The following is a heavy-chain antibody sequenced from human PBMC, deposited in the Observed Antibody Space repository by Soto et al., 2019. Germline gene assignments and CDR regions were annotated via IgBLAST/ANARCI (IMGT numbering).Heavy chain of an antibody. D-gene: IGHD3-22*01. CDR2: ITSRRYGGTA. Sequence: GGSLRLSCTPSGFIFADYAIIWFRQAPGKGLECVGFITSRRYGGTAEYAASVKGRFTISRDDSKNTLYLQMNSLKTEDTAVYYCTTDLRGSTWWDSSGYHPARPGYWGQGTLVTVSS. J-gene: IGHJ4*02. CDR1: GFIFADYA. CDR3: TTDLRGSTWWDSSGYHPARPGY. V-gene: IGHV3-49*03.